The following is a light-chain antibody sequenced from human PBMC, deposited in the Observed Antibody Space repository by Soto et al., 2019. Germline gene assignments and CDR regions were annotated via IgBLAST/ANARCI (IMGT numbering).Light chain of an antibody. J-gene: IGLJ1*01. V-gene: IGLV1-40*01. CDR2: GNS. CDR3: QSYDSSHNYV. CDR1: SSNIGAGYD. Sequence: QPVLTQPPSVSGAPGQRVTISCTGSSSNIGAGYDVHWYQQLPGTAPKLLIYGNSNRPSGVPDRFSGSKSGTSASLAITGLQAEDEADYYCQSYDSSHNYVFGTGTKVTVL.